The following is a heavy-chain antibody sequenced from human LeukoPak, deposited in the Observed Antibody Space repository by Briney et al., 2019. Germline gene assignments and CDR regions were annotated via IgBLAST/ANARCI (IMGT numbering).Heavy chain of an antibody. CDR2: IYTSGST. V-gene: IGHV4-61*02. J-gene: IGHJ4*02. CDR3: ARDFSRGVDTAMPPDR. Sequence: SETLSLTCTVSGGSISSSSYYWSWIRQPAGKGLEWIGRIYTSGSTNYNPSLKSRVTMSVDTSKNQFSLKLSSVTAADTAVYYCARDFSRGVDTAMPPDRWGQGTLVTVSS. D-gene: IGHD5-18*01. CDR1: GGSISSSSYY.